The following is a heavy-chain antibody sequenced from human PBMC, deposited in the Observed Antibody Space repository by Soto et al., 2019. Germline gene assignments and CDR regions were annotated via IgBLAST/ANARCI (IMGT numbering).Heavy chain of an antibody. Sequence: PSETLSLTCAVSGGSISSGGYSWSWIRQPPGKGLEWIGYIHHSGSTYYNPSLKSRVTISVDRSKNQFSLKLSSVTAADTAVYYCARGGVDYYDSSGYYFSPYYFDYWGQGTLVTVSS. CDR2: IHHSGST. V-gene: IGHV4-30-2*01. CDR3: ARGGVDYYDSSGYYFSPYYFDY. D-gene: IGHD3-22*01. J-gene: IGHJ4*02. CDR1: GGSISSGGYS.